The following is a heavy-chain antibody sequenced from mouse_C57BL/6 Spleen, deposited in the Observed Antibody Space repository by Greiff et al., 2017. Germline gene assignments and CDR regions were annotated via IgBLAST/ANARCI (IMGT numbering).Heavy chain of an antibody. D-gene: IGHD4-1*01. CDR3: AREVGRGGYFDV. V-gene: IGHV1-50*01. CDR2: IDPSDSYT. CDR1: GYTFTSYW. J-gene: IGHJ1*03. Sequence: VQLQQPGAELVKPGASVKLSCKASGYTFTSYWMQWVKQRPGQGLEWIGEIDPSDSYTNYNQKFKGKATLTVDTSSSTAYMQLSSLTSEDSAVYYCAREVGRGGYFDVWGTGTTVTVSS.